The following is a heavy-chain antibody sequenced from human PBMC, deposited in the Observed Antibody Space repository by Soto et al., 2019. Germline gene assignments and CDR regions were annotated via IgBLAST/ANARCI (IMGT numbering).Heavy chain of an antibody. CDR2: ISGSGGST. J-gene: IGHJ3*02. CDR3: AKMPKADYYGSGSYWPVAFDI. Sequence: GGALRPSCAAPGFSLCSYSISWVRPAPGEGVGWGSAISGSGGSTYYADSVKGRFTISRDNSKNTLYLQMNSLRAEDTAVYYCAKMPKADYYGSGSYWPVAFDIWGQGTMVTVSS. CDR1: GFSLCSYS. V-gene: IGHV3-23*01. D-gene: IGHD3-10*01.